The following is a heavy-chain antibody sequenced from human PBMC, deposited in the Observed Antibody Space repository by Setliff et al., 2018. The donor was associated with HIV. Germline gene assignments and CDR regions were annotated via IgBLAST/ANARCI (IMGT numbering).Heavy chain of an antibody. D-gene: IGHD6-13*01. J-gene: IGHJ3*02. Sequence: ASVKVSCKASGGTFSSYGITWVRQAPGQGLEWMGMIIPMYNIPAYAQKFQGRVTFTADESTSTAYMELSSLSSEDTAVYYCARDQTGVAAAAFGGGSAWSDEGFDIWGQGTMVTVSS. V-gene: IGHV1-69*13. CDR2: IIPMYNIP. CDR3: ARDQTGVAAAAFGGGSAWSDEGFDI. CDR1: GGTFSSYG.